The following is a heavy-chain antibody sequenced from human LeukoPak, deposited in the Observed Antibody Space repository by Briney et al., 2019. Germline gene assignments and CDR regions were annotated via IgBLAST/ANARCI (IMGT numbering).Heavy chain of an antibody. J-gene: IGHJ6*03. CDR3: ARDNFDSSDYPQTYYYYYMDV. CDR1: GFTFSRYS. Sequence: GGSLRLSCAASGFTFSRYSMNWVRQAPGKRLEWVASISSTSTFIYSADSVKRRFTISRDTAKNSLFLQMNSLRAEDTAIYYCARDNFDSSDYPQTYYYYYMDVWGKGTTVTVSS. D-gene: IGHD3-22*01. V-gene: IGHV3-21*01. CDR2: ISSTSTFI.